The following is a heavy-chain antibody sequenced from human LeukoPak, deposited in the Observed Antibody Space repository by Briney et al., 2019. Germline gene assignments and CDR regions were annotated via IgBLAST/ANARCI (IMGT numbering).Heavy chain of an antibody. Sequence: GGSLRLSCAASGFTFSSYRMNWVRQAPGKGLEWVSAISGRDDSTYYADSVKGRFTFSRDNSKNTLYLQMNSLRAEDTAVYYCAKLVAVAGRNYWGQGTLVTVSS. CDR3: AKLVAVAGRNY. D-gene: IGHD6-19*01. CDR1: GFTFSSYR. J-gene: IGHJ4*02. V-gene: IGHV3-23*01. CDR2: ISGRDDST.